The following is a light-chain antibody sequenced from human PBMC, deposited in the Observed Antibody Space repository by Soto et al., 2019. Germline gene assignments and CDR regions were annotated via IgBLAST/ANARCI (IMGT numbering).Light chain of an antibody. CDR3: SSHAIGSTLL. Sequence: QSALTQPASVSGSPGQSITISCTGTNSDVGSYPFVSWYQQHPSKAPRLMIYGASERPSGVSNRFSGSKSGNTASLTISGLQPEDEADYYCSSHAIGSTLLFGGGTQLTVL. V-gene: IGLV2-23*01. CDR2: GAS. J-gene: IGLJ7*01. CDR1: NSDVGSYPF.